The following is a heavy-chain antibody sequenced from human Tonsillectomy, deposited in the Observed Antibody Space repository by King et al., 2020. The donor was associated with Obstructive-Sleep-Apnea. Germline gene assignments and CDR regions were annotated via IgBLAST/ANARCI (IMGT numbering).Heavy chain of an antibody. Sequence: VQLVESGGGLVKSGGSLRLSCAASGSTFSDYYMSWIRQAPGKGLEWVAYISSSGITIYHADSVKGRFTISRDNAKNSLYLQMNSLRDEDTAVYYCARDKRPLRQGGFDIWGQGTMVTVSS. CDR2: ISSSGITI. V-gene: IGHV3-11*01. CDR3: ARDKRPLRQGGFDI. D-gene: IGHD2-15*01. CDR1: GSTFSDYY. J-gene: IGHJ3*02.